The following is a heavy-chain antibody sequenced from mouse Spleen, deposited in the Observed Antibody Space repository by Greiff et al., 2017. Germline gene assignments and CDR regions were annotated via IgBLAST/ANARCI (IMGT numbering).Heavy chain of an antibody. CDR2: IWSDGST. J-gene: IGHJ4*01. CDR3: AYSYYSYDVGYYAMDY. Sequence: VQLKESGPGLVAPSQSLSITCTVSGYSLTNYAVHWVRQSTGKGLEWLGVIWSDGSTDYNDAFISRLSIGKDNSKSQVFFKMSSLQADDTAIYYCAYSYYSYDVGYYAMDYWGQGPSVTVSS. D-gene: IGHD2-12*01. V-gene: IGHV2-4*02. CDR1: GYSLTNYA.